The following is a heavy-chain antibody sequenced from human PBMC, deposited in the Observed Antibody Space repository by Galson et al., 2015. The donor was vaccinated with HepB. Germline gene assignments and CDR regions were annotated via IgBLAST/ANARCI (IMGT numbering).Heavy chain of an antibody. J-gene: IGHJ4*02. D-gene: IGHD6-13*01. Sequence: SLRLSCAASGFNFSDYYMTWIRQAPGKGLEWLSYISGSSHYTNYADSVKGRFTISRDNARKELYLQMNTLRVEDTAVYYCVRDRAAVDSWGQGTLVTVSS. CDR1: GFNFSDYY. V-gene: IGHV3-11*06. CDR2: ISGSSHYT. CDR3: VRDRAAVDS.